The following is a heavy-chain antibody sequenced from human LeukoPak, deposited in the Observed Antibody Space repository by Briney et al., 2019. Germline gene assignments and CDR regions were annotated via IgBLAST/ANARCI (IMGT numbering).Heavy chain of an antibody. CDR3: ARGGVDNLYYMDV. CDR2: ISYDGSSK. V-gene: IGHV3-30-3*01. CDR1: GFTFSSYA. J-gene: IGHJ6*03. Sequence: PGGSLRLSCAASGFTFSSYAMHWVRQAPGKGLEWVAVISYDGSSKYYADSVKGRFTISRDNSKNTLYLQMNSLRAEDTAVYYCARGGVDNLYYMDVWGKGTTVTVSS. D-gene: IGHD5-12*01.